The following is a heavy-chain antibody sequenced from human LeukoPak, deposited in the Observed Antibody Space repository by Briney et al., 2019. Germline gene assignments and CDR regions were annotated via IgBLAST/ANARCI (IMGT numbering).Heavy chain of an antibody. J-gene: IGHJ4*02. CDR3: ARGFDGDYVDGDY. Sequence: GGSLRLSCAASGFTFSNAWMSWVRQAPGKGLEWVSGINWNGGSTGYADSVKGRFTISRDNAKNSLYLQMNSLRAEDTALYYCARGFDGDYVDGDYWGQGTLVTVSS. D-gene: IGHD4-17*01. CDR2: INWNGGST. V-gene: IGHV3-20*04. CDR1: GFTFSNAW.